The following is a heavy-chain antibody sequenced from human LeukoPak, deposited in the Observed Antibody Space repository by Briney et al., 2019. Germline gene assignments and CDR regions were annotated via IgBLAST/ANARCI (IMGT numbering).Heavy chain of an antibody. V-gene: IGHV3-7*01. CDR3: ASQPLVGATGHFDY. CDR1: GFQFSNYW. J-gene: IGHJ4*02. D-gene: IGHD1-26*01. CDR2: IKRDGSAK. Sequence: GGSQRLSCAASGFQFSNYWMTWVRQAPGKGLGWVANIKRDGSAKYYVDSVKGRFTISRDNAKNSLYLQMNSLTAEDTAVYYCASQPLVGATGHFDYWGQGTLVTVSS.